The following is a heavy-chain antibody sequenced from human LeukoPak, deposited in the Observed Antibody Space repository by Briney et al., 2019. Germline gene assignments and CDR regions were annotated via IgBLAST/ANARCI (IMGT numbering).Heavy chain of an antibody. V-gene: IGHV1-69*06. Sequence: SVKVSCKASGGTFSSYAISWVRQAPGQGLEWMGGIIPIFGTANYAQKFQGRVTITADKSTSTAYMELSSLRSEDTAVCYCARVRRRMTTVTTLWDYYYYMDVWGKGTTVTVSS. CDR3: ARVRRRMTTVTTLWDYYYYMDV. CDR1: GGTFSSYA. D-gene: IGHD4-17*01. CDR2: IIPIFGTA. J-gene: IGHJ6*03.